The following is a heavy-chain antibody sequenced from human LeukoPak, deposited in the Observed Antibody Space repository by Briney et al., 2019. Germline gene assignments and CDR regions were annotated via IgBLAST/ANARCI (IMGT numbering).Heavy chain of an antibody. Sequence: NPSETLSLTCTVSGGSVSSGSYYWSWIRQPPGKGLEWIGYIYYSGSTDYNPSLKSRLTISVDTSKNQFSLKLSSVTAADTAVYYCARAPQYYHDSSVGNHWFDPWGQGTLVTVSS. V-gene: IGHV4-61*01. CDR3: ARAPQYYHDSSVGNHWFDP. CDR1: GGSVSSGSYY. CDR2: IYYSGST. D-gene: IGHD3-22*01. J-gene: IGHJ5*02.